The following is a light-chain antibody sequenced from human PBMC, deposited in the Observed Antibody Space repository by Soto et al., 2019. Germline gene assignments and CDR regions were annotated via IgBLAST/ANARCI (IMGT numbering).Light chain of an antibody. CDR2: AAS. J-gene: IGKJ3*01. Sequence: DIQMTQSPSSLSASVGDRVTITCRASQGVSTSLAWFQQKPGKVPKLLIYAASTLQSGVPSRFSGSGSGTDVTLTISSLQPDDVATYYWKKSNSAPFTFGPGTKVDI. CDR1: QGVSTS. CDR3: KKSNSAPFT. V-gene: IGKV1-27*01.